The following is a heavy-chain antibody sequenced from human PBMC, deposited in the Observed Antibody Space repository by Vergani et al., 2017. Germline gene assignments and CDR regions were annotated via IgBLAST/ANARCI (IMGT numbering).Heavy chain of an antibody. D-gene: IGHD2-2*01. CDR1: GYTFTGYY. CDR2: INPNSGGT. J-gene: IGHJ4*02. Sequence: QVQLVQSGAEAKKPGASVKVSCKASGYTFTGYYMHWVRQAPGQGLEWMGWINPNSGGTNYAQKFQGRVTMTRDTSISTAYMELSRLRSDDTAVYYCARGPTLGYCSSTSCDAGEYSSSWGPVDYWGQGTLVTVSS. V-gene: IGHV1-2*02. CDR3: ARGPTLGYCSSTSCDAGEYSSSWGPVDY.